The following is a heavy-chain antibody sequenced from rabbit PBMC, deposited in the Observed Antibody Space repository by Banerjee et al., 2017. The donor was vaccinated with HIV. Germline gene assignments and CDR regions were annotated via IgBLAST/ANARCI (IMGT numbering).Heavy chain of an antibody. Sequence: QEQLEESGGDLVKPEGSLTLTCTASGFSFSSGYWICWVRQAPGKGLEWIGCIYTGSSSSTYYASWAKGRFTISTHNTQNTLYLQLNSLTVADTATYFCARTTGGAVYGGITLDAFDPWGPGTLVTVS. D-gene: IGHD4-2*01. J-gene: IGHJ2*01. V-gene: IGHV1S45*01. CDR3: ARTTGGAVYGGITLDAFDP. CDR1: GFSFSSGYW. CDR2: IYTGSSSST.